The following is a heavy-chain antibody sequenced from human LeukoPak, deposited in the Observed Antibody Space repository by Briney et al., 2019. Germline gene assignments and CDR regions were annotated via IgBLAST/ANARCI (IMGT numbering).Heavy chain of an antibody. CDR3: AREIARYSNFDY. Sequence: SETLSLTCTVSGGSISSGGYYWSWIRQHPGKGLEWIGYIYYSGSTYYNPSLKSRVTISVDTSKNQFSLKLSSVTAADTAVYYCAREIARYSNFDYWGQGTLVTVSS. V-gene: IGHV4-31*03. D-gene: IGHD1-1*01. CDR2: IYYSGST. CDR1: GGSISSGGYY. J-gene: IGHJ4*02.